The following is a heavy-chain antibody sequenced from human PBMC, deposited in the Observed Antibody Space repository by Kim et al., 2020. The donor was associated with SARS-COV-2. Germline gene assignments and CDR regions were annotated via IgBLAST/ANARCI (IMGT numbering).Heavy chain of an antibody. V-gene: IGHV4-59*01. D-gene: IGHD1-1*01. J-gene: IGHJ3*02. CDR3: ARRLVIRERRDAFDI. CDR1: GGSMNIYY. Sequence: SETLSLTCTVSGGSMNIYYWSWIRQPPGKGLEWIGYIDHSGSTNYNSSLKSRVTISLDTSKKQFSLKLSSVTAADTAVYYCARRLVIRERRDAFDIWGQGTMVTVSS. CDR2: IDHSGST.